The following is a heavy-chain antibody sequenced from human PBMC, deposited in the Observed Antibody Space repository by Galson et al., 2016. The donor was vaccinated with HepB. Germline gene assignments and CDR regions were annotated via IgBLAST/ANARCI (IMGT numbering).Heavy chain of an antibody. CDR3: ARSSAAGTAPFDF. Sequence: SETLSLTCTVSGGSVTSGPYYWHWIRQSPGKGLEYIGYMYYSGSPNYNPSLKSRVTISQDTSKNQFSLNLTSVTAADTAVYYCARSSAAGTAPFDFWGRGTMVTAS. D-gene: IGHD6-13*01. CDR2: MYYSGSP. CDR1: GGSVTSGPYY. V-gene: IGHV4-61*01. J-gene: IGHJ3*01.